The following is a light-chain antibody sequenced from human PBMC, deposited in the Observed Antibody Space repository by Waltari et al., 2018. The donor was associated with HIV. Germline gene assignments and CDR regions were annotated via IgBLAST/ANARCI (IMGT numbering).Light chain of an antibody. V-gene: IGKV1-27*01. CDR1: QAISNQ. Sequence: DIQMTQSPSSLSAFVGDRVTITCRASQAISNQLAWYQHKAGKVPKLLIYAASTLQSGGPSRFNGSGSGTDFTLTITNLQPEDIATYYCQKFNSAPLTFGGGTKVEIK. CDR2: AAS. CDR3: QKFNSAPLT. J-gene: IGKJ4*01.